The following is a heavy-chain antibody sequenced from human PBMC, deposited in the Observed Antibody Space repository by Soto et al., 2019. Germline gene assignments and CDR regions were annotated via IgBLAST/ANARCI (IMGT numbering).Heavy chain of an antibody. CDR2: IYYSGST. CDR3: ARQSSGWGWYFDL. CDR1: GGSISTYY. V-gene: IGHV4-59*08. J-gene: IGHJ2*01. Sequence: QVQLQESGPGLVKPSETLSLTCTVSGGSISTYYWNWIRQPPGKGLEWIGYIYYSGSTNYNPSLNSRVTISVDTSKNQFSLKLSSVTAADTAVYYCARQSSGWGWYFDLWGRGTLVTVSS. D-gene: IGHD6-25*01.